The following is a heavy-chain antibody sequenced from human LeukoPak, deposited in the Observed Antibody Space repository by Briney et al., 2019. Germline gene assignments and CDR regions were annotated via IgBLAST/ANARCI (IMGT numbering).Heavy chain of an antibody. CDR3: AKGTGSDEYSFDY. D-gene: IGHD3-10*01. CDR1: GFTFSSYA. J-gene: IGHJ4*02. V-gene: IGHV3-23*01. CDR2: ISDSGEST. Sequence: PGGSLRLSCAASGFTFSSYAMTWVRQAPGKGLEWVSAISDSGESTYSADSVKGRFTISRDNSKTTLYLHMKRLRAEDTAIYYCAKGTGSDEYSFDYWGQGTLVTVSS.